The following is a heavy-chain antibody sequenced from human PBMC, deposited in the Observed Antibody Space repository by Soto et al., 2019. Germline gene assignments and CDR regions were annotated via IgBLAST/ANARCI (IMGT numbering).Heavy chain of an antibody. Sequence: PSETLSLTCTVSGGSISSSSYYWGWIRQPPGKGLEWIGSIYHSGSTYYNPSLKSRVTISVDTSKNQFSLKLSSVTAADTAVYYCARLQSSGWYGPDYWGQGTLVTVSS. V-gene: IGHV4-39*01. J-gene: IGHJ4*02. CDR3: ARLQSSGWYGPDY. CDR2: IYHSGST. CDR1: GGSISSSSYY. D-gene: IGHD6-19*01.